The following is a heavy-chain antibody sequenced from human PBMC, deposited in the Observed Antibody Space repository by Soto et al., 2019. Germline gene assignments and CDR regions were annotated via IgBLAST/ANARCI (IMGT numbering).Heavy chain of an antibody. Sequence: SVKVSCKASGGTFSSYTISWVRQAPGQGLEWMGRIIPILGIANYAQKFQGRVTITADKSTSTAYMELSSLRSEDTAVYYCASPEELGAFDIWGQGTMVTVSS. CDR1: GGTFSSYT. D-gene: IGHD6-6*01. V-gene: IGHV1-69*02. CDR3: ASPEELGAFDI. CDR2: IIPILGIA. J-gene: IGHJ3*02.